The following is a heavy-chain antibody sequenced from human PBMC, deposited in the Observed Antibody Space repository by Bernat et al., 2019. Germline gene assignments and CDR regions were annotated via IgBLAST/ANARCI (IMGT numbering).Heavy chain of an antibody. CDR3: ARDKGIVEAAWYFDL. Sequence: QVQLQESGPGLVKPSATLSLTCTVSGDSVNSGSCYWRWIRQPPGKGLEWIGYVSYRGSTNYNPSPKNRVTISADSSKNQFSQKLRSMTAADTAVYYCARDKGIVEAAWYFDLWVRGTQVRDSS. D-gene: IGHD1-26*01. CDR2: VSYRGST. V-gene: IGHV4-61*01. J-gene: IGHJ2*01. CDR1: GDSVNSGSCY.